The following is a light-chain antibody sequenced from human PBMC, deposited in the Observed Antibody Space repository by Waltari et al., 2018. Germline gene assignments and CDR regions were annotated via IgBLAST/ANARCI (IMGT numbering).Light chain of an antibody. CDR3: IQTLQTPLT. V-gene: IGKV2-28*01. CDR1: QSLLYSNGYNY. J-gene: IGKJ4*01. Sequence: DIVVTQSPLSLPVTPGEPASISCRSSQSLLYSNGYNYLDWYLQKPGQSPQLLIYLGSNRASEVPDRFSGSGSGTDFTLKISRVEAEDVGVYYCIQTLQTPLTFGGGTKVEIK. CDR2: LGS.